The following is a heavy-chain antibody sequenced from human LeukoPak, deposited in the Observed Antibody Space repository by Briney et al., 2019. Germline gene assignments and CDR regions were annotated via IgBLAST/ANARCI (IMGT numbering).Heavy chain of an antibody. Sequence: GASVKVSCKASGYTFTSYGISGVRQAPGQGLEWMGWISAYNGNTNYAQKLQGRVTMTTDTSTSTAYMELRSLRSDDTAVYYCAREGITFGGVIVLADYWGQGTLVTVSS. CDR1: GYTFTSYG. CDR2: ISAYNGNT. V-gene: IGHV1-18*01. D-gene: IGHD3-16*02. CDR3: AREGITFGGVIVLADY. J-gene: IGHJ4*02.